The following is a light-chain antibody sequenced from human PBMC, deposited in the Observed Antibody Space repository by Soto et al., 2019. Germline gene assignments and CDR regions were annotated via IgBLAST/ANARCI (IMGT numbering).Light chain of an antibody. V-gene: IGKV3-15*01. CDR3: QQYNNWPRT. CDR2: GAS. J-gene: IGKJ1*01. Sequence: EIVMTQSPATLSVSTGERATLSFRASQSVSSNLAWYQQKPGQAPRLLIYGASTRATGIPARFSGSGSGTEFTLTISSLQSEDFAVYYCQQYNNWPRTFGQGTKVDI. CDR1: QSVSSN.